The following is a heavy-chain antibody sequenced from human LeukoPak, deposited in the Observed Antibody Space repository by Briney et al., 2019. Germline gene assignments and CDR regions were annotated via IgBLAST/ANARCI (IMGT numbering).Heavy chain of an antibody. Sequence: ASVKVFCKAFGSTFSSYDNNWVRQAPGQGLEWLGWMNPNSGDTGYTPRFQGRVTMTRDTSISTAYMELSSLRSEDTAVYYCARGPYGTGSHFDFWGQGTLVTVSS. V-gene: IGHV1-8*02. J-gene: IGHJ4*02. CDR3: ARGPYGTGSHFDF. D-gene: IGHD3-10*01. CDR1: GSTFSSYD. CDR2: MNPNSGDT.